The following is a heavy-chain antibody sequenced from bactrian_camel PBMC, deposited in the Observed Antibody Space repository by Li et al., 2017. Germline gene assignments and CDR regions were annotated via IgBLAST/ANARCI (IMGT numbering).Heavy chain of an antibody. CDR2: IVTLGGTT. CDR3: AADGALDDDCYVGSLYTDFAY. D-gene: IGHD3*01. CDR1: GSIDGTNC. Sequence: HVQLVESGGGSVQAGGSLRLSCEVSGSIDGTNCIGWFRQYPGKEREGVAAIVTLGGTTYYDDSVTGRFTISQDNAKKTTYLQMDHLKTEDTAIYYCAADGALDDDCYVGSLYTDFAYWGQGTQVTVS. J-gene: IGHJ6*01. V-gene: IGHV3S54*01.